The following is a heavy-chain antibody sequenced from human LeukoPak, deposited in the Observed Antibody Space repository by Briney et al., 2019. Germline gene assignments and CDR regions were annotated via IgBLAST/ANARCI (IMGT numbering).Heavy chain of an antibody. CDR3: AKAGYYYGSGSYYD. Sequence: PGGSLRLSCAASGFTFSSYGMHWVRQAPGKGLEWVAFIRYDGSNKYYADSVKGRFTISRDNSKNTLYLQMNSLRAEDTAVYYCAKAGYYYGSGSYYDWGQGTLVTVSS. J-gene: IGHJ4*02. D-gene: IGHD3-10*01. CDR1: GFTFSSYG. CDR2: IRYDGSNK. V-gene: IGHV3-30*02.